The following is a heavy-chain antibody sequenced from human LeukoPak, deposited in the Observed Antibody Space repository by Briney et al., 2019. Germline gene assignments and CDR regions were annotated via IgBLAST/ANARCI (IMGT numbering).Heavy chain of an antibody. Sequence: PGGSLRLSCAASGFTFSSCAMSWVRQAPGKGLQWVSAISGSGGATYYADSVKGRFTISRDNAKNSLYLQMNSLRAEDTAVYYCARASAVAGTRHYWGQGTLVTVSS. CDR2: ISGSGGAT. V-gene: IGHV3-23*01. CDR1: GFTFSSCA. D-gene: IGHD6-19*01. CDR3: ARASAVAGTRHY. J-gene: IGHJ4*02.